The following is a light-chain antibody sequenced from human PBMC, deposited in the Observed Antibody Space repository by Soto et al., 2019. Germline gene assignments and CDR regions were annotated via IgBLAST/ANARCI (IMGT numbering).Light chain of an antibody. J-gene: IGKJ1*01. CDR3: QQYNNWLGT. Sequence: EIVMTQSPATLSVSPGERATLSCRASQSVSSNLAWYQQKPGQAPRLLIYGASTRATGIPARFSGSESGTEFTLTISSLQSEDFAVYYCQQYNNWLGTFGQGTKVEIK. V-gene: IGKV3-15*01. CDR2: GAS. CDR1: QSVSSN.